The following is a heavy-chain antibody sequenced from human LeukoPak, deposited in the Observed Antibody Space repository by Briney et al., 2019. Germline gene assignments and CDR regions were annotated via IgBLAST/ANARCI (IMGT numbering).Heavy chain of an antibody. CDR3: ARTTPGYSSSPTPYYFDY. Sequence: KPSETLSLTCTVSGGSISSYYWSWIRQPPGKGLEWIGYIYYSGSTNYNPSLKSRVTISVDTSKNQFSLKLSSVTAADTAVYYCARTTPGYSSSPTPYYFDYWGQGTLVTVSS. D-gene: IGHD6-13*01. V-gene: IGHV4-59*12. J-gene: IGHJ4*02. CDR1: GGSISSYY. CDR2: IYYSGST.